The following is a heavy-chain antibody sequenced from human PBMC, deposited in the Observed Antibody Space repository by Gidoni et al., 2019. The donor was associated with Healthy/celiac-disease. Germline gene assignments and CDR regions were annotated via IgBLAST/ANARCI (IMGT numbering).Heavy chain of an antibody. CDR1: GFTCIIYA. V-gene: IGHV3-30*01. J-gene: IGHJ4*02. Sequence: QVQLVESGGGVVQPGRSLRLSCAASGFTCIIYAMHWVRKAPGKGLEWVSVISYDVSNKYYADSVKGRFTISRDNSKNTLYLQRNSLRAEDTAVYYCARDPGYYFDYWGQGTLVTGSS. D-gene: IGHD7-27*01. CDR2: ISYDVSNK. CDR3: ARDPGYYFDY.